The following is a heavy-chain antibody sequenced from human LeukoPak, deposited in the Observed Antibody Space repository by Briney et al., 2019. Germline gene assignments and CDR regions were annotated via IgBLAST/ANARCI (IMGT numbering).Heavy chain of an antibody. Sequence: GGSLRLSCAVSGFTFSTYSMNWVRQALGKGLEWVSYISSSSSTIYYADSVKGRFTISRDNAKNSLYLQMNSLRAEDTAVYYCARMATAFDYWGQGTLVTVSS. CDR3: ARMATAFDY. V-gene: IGHV3-48*01. J-gene: IGHJ4*02. CDR1: GFTFSTYS. CDR2: ISSSSSTI. D-gene: IGHD1-1*01.